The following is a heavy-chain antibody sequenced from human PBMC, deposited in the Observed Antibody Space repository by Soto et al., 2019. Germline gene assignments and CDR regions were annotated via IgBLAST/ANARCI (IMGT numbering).Heavy chain of an antibody. J-gene: IGHJ6*03. Sequence: QVPLVQSGAEVKKPGASVKVSCKASGYTFTSYDINWVRQATGQGLEWMGWMNPNTGNTVYAQRFQGRVNKPRNTSITTGCMELRSLRSEDTAVYFCARGLLWVGGSSHYYYMDVWGKGTTVTVSS. V-gene: IGHV1-8*02. CDR3: ARGLLWVGGSSHYYYMDV. CDR1: GYTFTSYD. D-gene: IGHD3-10*01. CDR2: MNPNTGNT.